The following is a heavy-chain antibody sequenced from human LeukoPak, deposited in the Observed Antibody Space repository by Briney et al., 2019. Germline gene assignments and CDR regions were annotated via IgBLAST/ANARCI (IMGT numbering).Heavy chain of an antibody. V-gene: IGHV1-2*02. J-gene: IGHJ6*03. CDR3: ARRAVAENYYYYYMDV. Sequence: ASVKVSCKASGYTFIGYYLHWVRQVPGQGLEWMGWINPNSGGTNYAQTFQGRVSMTRDTSITTAYMELSRLRSDDTAVYYCARRAVAENYYYYYMDVWGKGTTVTVSS. CDR1: GYTFIGYY. D-gene: IGHD6-19*01. CDR2: INPNSGGT.